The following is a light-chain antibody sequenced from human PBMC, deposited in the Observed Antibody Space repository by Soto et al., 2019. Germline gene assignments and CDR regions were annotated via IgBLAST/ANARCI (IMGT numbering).Light chain of an antibody. CDR1: NSDVGSYKF. CDR2: EAT. Sequence: QSALTQPASVSGSPGQSITISCTGTNSDVGSYKFVSWYQQHPGKVPKLIIYEATKRPSGLSNRFSGYKSGNTASLTISGLPAEDEADYYCCSFAGGGATWVFGGGTKVTVL. J-gene: IGLJ3*02. CDR3: CSFAGGGATWV. V-gene: IGLV2-23*01.